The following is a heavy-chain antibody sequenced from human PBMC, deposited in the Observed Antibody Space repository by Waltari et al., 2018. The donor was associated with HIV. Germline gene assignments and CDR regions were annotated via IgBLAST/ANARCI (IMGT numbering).Heavy chain of an antibody. V-gene: IGHV4-34*01. J-gene: IGHJ3*02. CDR2: ISHGRSA. D-gene: IGHD1-7*01. CDR1: GGSFSGYS. CDR3: ARWCWGYNWNCEAFDI. Sequence: QVRLHQWGAGLLKPAETLSLTCAVYGGSFSGYSWSWIRQSPGKGLGWIREISHGRSATYNPSLKSRATISEDTSKNQFSLKLTSVTAADTAVYYCARWCWGYNWNCEAFDIWGQGTMVTVSS.